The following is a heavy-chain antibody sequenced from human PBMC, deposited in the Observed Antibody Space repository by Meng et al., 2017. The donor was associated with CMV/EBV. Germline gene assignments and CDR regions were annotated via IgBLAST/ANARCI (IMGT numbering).Heavy chain of an antibody. CDR1: GFTFSSYG. D-gene: IGHD2-2*01. CDR3: AKDLGCSSTSFIIQYHYYYGLDV. CDR2: ILYDGTNK. J-gene: IGHJ6*02. V-gene: IGHV3-30*02. Sequence: GGSLRLSCTASGFTFSSYGMHWVRQAPGKGLEWVAFILYDGTNKYYADSVKGRFTISRDNSKNTLYLQMNSLTAEDTAVYYCAKDLGCSSTSFIIQYHYYYGLDVWGQGTTVTVSS.